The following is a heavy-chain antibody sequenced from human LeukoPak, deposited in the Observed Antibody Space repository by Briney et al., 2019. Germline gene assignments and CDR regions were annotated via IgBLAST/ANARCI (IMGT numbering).Heavy chain of an antibody. Sequence: GSLRLSCAASGFTFSLYAMNWVRQAPGKGLEWVSYINDDSSDIHYAGSVRGRFTISRDDARKTLYLQLSGLRVEDTAVYYCARDTFQPGLIDSWGQGTLVTVSS. J-gene: IGHJ4*02. CDR3: ARDTFQPGLIDS. CDR2: INDDSSDI. V-gene: IGHV3-21*05. CDR1: GFTFSLYA. D-gene: IGHD2-2*01.